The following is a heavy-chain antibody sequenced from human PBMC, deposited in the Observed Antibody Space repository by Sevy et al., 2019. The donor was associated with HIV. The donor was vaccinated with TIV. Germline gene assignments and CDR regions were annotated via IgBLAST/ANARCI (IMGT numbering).Heavy chain of an antibody. CDR3: ARVVAYCSGGSCFAGYYYGMDV. Sequence: GGSLRLSCAASGFTFSSYAMSWVRQAPGKGLEWVSAISGSGGSTYYADSVKGRFTISRDNSKNTLYLQMNTLRAEDTAVYYCARVVAYCSGGSCFAGYYYGMDVWGQRTTVTVSS. D-gene: IGHD2-15*01. CDR2: ISGSGGST. CDR1: GFTFSSYA. J-gene: IGHJ6*02. V-gene: IGHV3-23*01.